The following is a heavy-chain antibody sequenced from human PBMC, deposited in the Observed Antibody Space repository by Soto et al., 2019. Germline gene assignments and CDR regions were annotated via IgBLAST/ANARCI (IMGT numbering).Heavy chain of an antibody. CDR2: ISGSGGST. CDR3: AKAHWSTRRLPDY. V-gene: IGHV3-23*01. D-gene: IGHD3-3*01. Sequence: GGSLRLSCASSGFTFSSYAMSWVRQAPGKGLEWVSAISGSGGSTYYADSVKGRFTISRDNSKNTLYLQMNSLRAEDTAVYYCAKAHWSTRRLPDYWGQGTLVTVSS. CDR1: GFTFSSYA. J-gene: IGHJ4*02.